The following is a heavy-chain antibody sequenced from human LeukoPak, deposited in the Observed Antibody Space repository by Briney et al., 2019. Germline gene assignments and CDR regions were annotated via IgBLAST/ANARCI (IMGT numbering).Heavy chain of an antibody. J-gene: IGHJ4*02. CDR1: GFTLSSYA. CDR3: AKDLLARPDY. Sequence: PGGSLRLSCAASGFTLSSYAMSWVRQAPGKGLEWVSAISDTGNTYHADSVKGRFTISRDSSKNTLFLQMNRLRPEDAAVYYCAKDLLARPDYWGQGTLVTVSS. V-gene: IGHV3-23*01. CDR2: ISDTGNT. D-gene: IGHD2/OR15-2a*01.